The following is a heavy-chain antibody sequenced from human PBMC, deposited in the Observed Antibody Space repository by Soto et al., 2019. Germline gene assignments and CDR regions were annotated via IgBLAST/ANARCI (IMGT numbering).Heavy chain of an antibody. CDR1: VGSISSYY. V-gene: IGHV4-4*07. Sequence: PSETLSLTCTVSVGSISSYYWSWIRQPAGKGLEWIGRIYTSGSTNYNPSLKSRVTMSVDTSKNQFSLKLSSVTAADTAVYYCARDVRDGSGSYYKPFDYWGQGTLVTVSS. CDR2: IYTSGST. CDR3: ARDVRDGSGSYYKPFDY. J-gene: IGHJ4*02. D-gene: IGHD3-10*01.